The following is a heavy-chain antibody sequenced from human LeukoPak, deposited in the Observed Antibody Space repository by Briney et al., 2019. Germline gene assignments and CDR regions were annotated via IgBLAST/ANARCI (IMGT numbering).Heavy chain of an antibody. CDR2: ISSSSSYI. J-gene: IGHJ6*04. CDR1: GFTFSSYS. D-gene: IGHD5-12*01. Sequence: GRSLRLSCAASGFTFSSYSMNWVRQAPGKGLEWVSSISSSSSYIYYADSVKGRFTISRDNAKNSLYLQMNSLRAEDTAVYYCARVQLVATSVYCDCGMDVWGKGTTVTVSS. CDR3: ARVQLVATSVYCDCGMDV. V-gene: IGHV3-21*01.